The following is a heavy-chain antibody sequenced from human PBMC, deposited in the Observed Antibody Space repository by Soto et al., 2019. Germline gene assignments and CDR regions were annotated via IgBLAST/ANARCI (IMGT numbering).Heavy chain of an antibody. D-gene: IGHD6-13*01. V-gene: IGHV4-59*01. CDR2: IYYGGST. CDR1: GGSISSYY. CDR3: ERGIAAAGSRFDP. J-gene: IGHJ5*02. Sequence: SETLSLTCTVSGGSISSYYWSWIRQPPGKGLEWIGYIYYGGSTNYNPSLKSRVTISVDTSKNQFSLKLSSVTAADTAVYYCERGIAAAGSRFDPWGQAT.